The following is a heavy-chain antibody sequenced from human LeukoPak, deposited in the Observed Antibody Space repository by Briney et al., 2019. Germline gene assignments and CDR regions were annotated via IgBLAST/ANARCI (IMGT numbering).Heavy chain of an antibody. V-gene: IGHV3-9*01. CDR3: ARESRGYCSGGSCYYFDY. J-gene: IGHJ4*02. Sequence: PGGSLRLSCAASGFTFDDYAMHWVRQAPGKGLEWVSGISWDSGSIGYADSVKGRFTISRDNAKNSLYLQMNSLRAEDTAVYYCARESRGYCSGGSCYYFDYWGQGTLVTVSS. CDR1: GFTFDDYA. D-gene: IGHD2-15*01. CDR2: ISWDSGSI.